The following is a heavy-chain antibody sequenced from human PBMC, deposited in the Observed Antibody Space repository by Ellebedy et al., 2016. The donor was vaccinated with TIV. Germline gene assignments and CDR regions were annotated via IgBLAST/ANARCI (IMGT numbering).Heavy chain of an antibody. CDR1: GFTFSSYG. CDR3: AKTPGSGYYHYDAFDI. Sequence: GESLKISCAASGFTFSSYGMHWVRQAPGKGLEWVAVISYDGSNKYYADSVKGRFTISRDNSKNTLYLQMNSLRAEDTAVYYCAKTPGSGYYHYDAFDIWGQGTMVTVSS. CDR2: ISYDGSNK. J-gene: IGHJ3*02. D-gene: IGHD3-22*01. V-gene: IGHV3-30*18.